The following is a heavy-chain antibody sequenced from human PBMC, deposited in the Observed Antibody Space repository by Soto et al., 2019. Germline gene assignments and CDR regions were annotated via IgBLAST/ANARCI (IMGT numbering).Heavy chain of an antibody. CDR2: INAGNGNT. CDR1: GYTFASYS. CDR3: ARPHCLGDIFDY. Sequence: QVHLVQSGAEVKKPGASVKVSCRASGYTFASYSVHWVRQAPGQSLEWMGWINAGNGNTKYSQKFQGRLTLSRDTSASTAYLELTSLTSVDTAVYFCARPHCLGDIFDYWGQGTLVTVSS. D-gene: IGHD4-17*01. J-gene: IGHJ4*02. V-gene: IGHV1-3*01.